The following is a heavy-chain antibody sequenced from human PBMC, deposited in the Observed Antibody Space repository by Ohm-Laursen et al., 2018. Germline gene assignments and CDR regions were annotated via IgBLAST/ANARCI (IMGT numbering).Heavy chain of an antibody. Sequence: SETLSLTCTVSGGSISSYYWSWIRQPAGKGLEWIGRIYTSGSTNYNPSLKSRVTMSVDTSKNQFSLRLSSVTAADTAVYYCARGRRTTGWPYFDNWGPGTLVIVSP. CDR2: IYTSGST. CDR1: GGSISSYY. D-gene: IGHD1-1*01. J-gene: IGHJ4*02. CDR3: ARGRRTTGWPYFDN. V-gene: IGHV4-4*07.